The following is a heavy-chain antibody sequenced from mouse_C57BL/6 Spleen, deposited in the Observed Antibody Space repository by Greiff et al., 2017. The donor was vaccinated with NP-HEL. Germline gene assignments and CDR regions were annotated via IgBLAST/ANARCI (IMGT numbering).Heavy chain of an antibody. CDR3: ASYDYPSY. J-gene: IGHJ3*01. CDR2: IDPSDSYP. D-gene: IGHD2-4*01. CDR1: GYTFTSYW. V-gene: IGHV1-50*01. Sequence: VQLQQPGAELVKPGASVKLSCKASGYTFTSYWMQWVKQRPGQGLEWIGEIDPSDSYPNYNQKFKGKATLTVDTSSSTAYMQLSSLTSEDSAVYYYASYDYPSYWGQGTLVTVSA.